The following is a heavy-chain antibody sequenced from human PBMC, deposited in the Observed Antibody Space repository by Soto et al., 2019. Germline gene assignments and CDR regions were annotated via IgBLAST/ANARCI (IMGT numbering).Heavy chain of an antibody. CDR1: GFTFSSYG. Sequence: GWSLRLSCAASGFTFSSYGMHWVRQAPGKXLEWVAVISYDGSNKYYADSVKGRFTISRDNSKNTLYLQMNSLRAEDTAVYYCAKAQMVYATSGYYYYGMDVWGQGTTVTVSS. J-gene: IGHJ6*02. V-gene: IGHV3-30*18. CDR3: AKAQMVYATSGYYYYGMDV. D-gene: IGHD2-8*01. CDR2: ISYDGSNK.